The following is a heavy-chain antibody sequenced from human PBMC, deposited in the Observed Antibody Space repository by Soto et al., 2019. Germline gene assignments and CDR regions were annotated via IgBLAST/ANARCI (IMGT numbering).Heavy chain of an antibody. CDR3: ARDKITGLFDY. Sequence: QVQLQQWGAGLLKPSETLSLTCAVYGGSFSGYYWTWILQPPGTGLEWIGEINHSGSTNYNPSLKRRVTISVDTSKNQFSLKLTSVTAADTAVYYCARDKITGLFDYWGQGTLVTVSS. D-gene: IGHD2-8*02. J-gene: IGHJ4*02. CDR1: GGSFSGYY. CDR2: INHSGST. V-gene: IGHV4-34*01.